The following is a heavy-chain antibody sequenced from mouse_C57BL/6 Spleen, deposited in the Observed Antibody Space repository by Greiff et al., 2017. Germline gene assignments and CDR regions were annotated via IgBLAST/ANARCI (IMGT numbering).Heavy chain of an antibody. CDR3: ARFITTVVAFDY. CDR1: GYSFTDSN. V-gene: IGHV1-39*01. CDR2: INPNYGTT. D-gene: IGHD1-1*01. J-gene: IGHJ2*01. Sequence: VQLKESGPELVKPGASVKISCKASGYSFTDSNMNWVKPSNGKSLEWIGVINPNYGTTSYNQKFKGKATLTVDQSSSTAYMQLNSLTSEDSAVXYCARFITTVVAFDYWGQGTTRTVSS.